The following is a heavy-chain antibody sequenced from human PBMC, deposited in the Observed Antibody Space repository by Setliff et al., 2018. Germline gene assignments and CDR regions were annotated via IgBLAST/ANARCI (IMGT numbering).Heavy chain of an antibody. V-gene: IGHV3-7*01. Sequence: GGSLRLSCAASGFTFSSYWMSWVRQAPGKGLEWVANIKQDGSEKYYVDSVKGRFTISRDNAKNSLYLQMNSLRAEDTAVYYCARDRTEYSSGRFDYWGQGTLVTVSS. J-gene: IGHJ4*02. CDR3: ARDRTEYSSGRFDY. D-gene: IGHD6-19*01. CDR2: IKQDGSEK. CDR1: GFTFSSYW.